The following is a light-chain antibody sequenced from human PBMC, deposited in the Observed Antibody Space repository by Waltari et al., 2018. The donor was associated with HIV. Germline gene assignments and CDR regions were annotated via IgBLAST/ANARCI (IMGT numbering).Light chain of an antibody. CDR2: VNSDGTH. CDR3: QTWGTGIPI. J-gene: IGLJ2*01. Sequence: QPVLTQPPSASASLGTSVRITCTLSSGHSHYAIAWHPRQPQKGPRYLMNVNSDGTHTKVDGIPDRFSGSSSGTDRYLIISGLQSEDEADYYCQTWGTGIPIFGGGTKLTVL. V-gene: IGLV4-69*01. CDR1: SGHSHYA.